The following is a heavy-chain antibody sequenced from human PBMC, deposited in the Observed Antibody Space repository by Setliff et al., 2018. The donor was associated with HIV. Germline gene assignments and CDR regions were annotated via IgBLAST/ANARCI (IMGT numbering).Heavy chain of an antibody. CDR1: GFSFGNDG. CDR2: ISYDGDNK. V-gene: IGHV3-30*18. Sequence: GGSLRLSCAASGFSFGNDGMTWVRQAPGKGLEWLTLISYDGDNKRYADSVKGRFTISRDNSKDTLYLQLNSLRPADTAIYYCAKGRVFGAANYFEYWGQGTLVTVSS. CDR3: AKGRVFGAANYFEY. J-gene: IGHJ4*02. D-gene: IGHD3-3*01.